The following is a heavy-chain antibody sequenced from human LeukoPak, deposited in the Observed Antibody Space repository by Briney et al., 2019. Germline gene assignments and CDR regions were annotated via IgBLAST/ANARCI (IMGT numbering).Heavy chain of an antibody. CDR3: AKSLQPEIRGSEQWLVSYYYYGMDV. CDR2: ISYDGSNK. D-gene: IGHD6-19*01. CDR1: GFTFSSYG. V-gene: IGHV3-30*18. Sequence: GGSLRLSCAASGFTFSSYGMHWVRQAPGKGLEWVAVISYDGSNKYYADSVKGRFTISRDNSKNTLYLQMNSLRAEDTAVYYCAKSLQPEIRGSEQWLVSYYYYGMDVWGQGTTVTVSS. J-gene: IGHJ6*02.